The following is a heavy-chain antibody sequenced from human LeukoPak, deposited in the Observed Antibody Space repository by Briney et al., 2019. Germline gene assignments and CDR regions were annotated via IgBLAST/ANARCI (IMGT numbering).Heavy chain of an antibody. CDR1: GYSFTGYY. Sequence: ASVRVSCKASGYSFTGYYMHWVRQAPGQGLEWMGWINPNSGGTKYAQKFKGRVTMTRDTSISTAYMELSRLRSDDTAVYYCARGGGYRFDPWGQGTLVTVSS. J-gene: IGHJ5*02. CDR3: ARGGGYRFDP. V-gene: IGHV1-2*02. CDR2: INPNSGGT. D-gene: IGHD5-12*01.